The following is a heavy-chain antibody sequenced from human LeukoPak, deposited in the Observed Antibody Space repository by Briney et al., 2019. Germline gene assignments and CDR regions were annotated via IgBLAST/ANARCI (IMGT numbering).Heavy chain of an antibody. Sequence: GRSLRLSCAASGFTFSSYGMHWGRQAPGKGVEGGAVIWYDGSNKYYADSVKGRFNISRDNSKNTLYLQMNSLSAEDTAVYYCARDRDLGYCSSTSCYGGGGIDYWGQGTLVTVSS. D-gene: IGHD2-2*01. V-gene: IGHV3-33*01. CDR2: IWYDGSNK. CDR3: ARDRDLGYCSSTSCYGGGGIDY. J-gene: IGHJ4*02. CDR1: GFTFSSYG.